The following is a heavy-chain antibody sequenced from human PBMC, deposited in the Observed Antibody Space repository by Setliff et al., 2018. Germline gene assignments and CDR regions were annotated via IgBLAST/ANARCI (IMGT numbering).Heavy chain of an antibody. Sequence: GGSLRLSCAASGFTFDDYTMHWVRQAPGKGLEWVSLISWDGGSTYYADSVKGRFTISRDNSKNSLYLQMNSLRTEDTALYYCAKDMGSGYSSGWYDYWGQGTLATAS. V-gene: IGHV3-43*01. CDR2: ISWDGGST. J-gene: IGHJ4*02. CDR1: GFTFDDYT. D-gene: IGHD6-19*01. CDR3: AKDMGSGYSSGWYDY.